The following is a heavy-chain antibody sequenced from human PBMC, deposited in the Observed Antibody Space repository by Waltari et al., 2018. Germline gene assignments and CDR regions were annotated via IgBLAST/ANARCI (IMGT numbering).Heavy chain of an antibody. CDR2: INHSGST. CDR1: GGSFSGYY. D-gene: IGHD1-26*01. Sequence: QVPLQQWGAGLLKPSETLSLTCAVYGGSFSGYYWSWIRQTPGKGLEWIGEINHSGSTNYNPSLKSRVTISVDTSKNQFSLKLSSVTAADTAVYYCARAWISLILGATSAFDIWGQGTMVTVS. CDR3: ARAWISLILGATSAFDI. V-gene: IGHV4-34*01. J-gene: IGHJ3*02.